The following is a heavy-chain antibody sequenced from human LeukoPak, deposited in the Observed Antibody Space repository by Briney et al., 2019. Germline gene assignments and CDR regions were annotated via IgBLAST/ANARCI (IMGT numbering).Heavy chain of an antibody. CDR3: ARQGVAGSDY. Sequence: SETLSLTCTVAGGSISSSSYYWGWIRQPPVNGLEWIGNIYYSGTTYSNPSLESRVTISVDTSKNQFSLKLISLTAADTAVYHCARQGVAGSDYWGQGTLVTVSS. J-gene: IGHJ4*02. D-gene: IGHD3-10*01. CDR2: IYYSGTT. CDR1: GGSISSSSYY. V-gene: IGHV4-39*01.